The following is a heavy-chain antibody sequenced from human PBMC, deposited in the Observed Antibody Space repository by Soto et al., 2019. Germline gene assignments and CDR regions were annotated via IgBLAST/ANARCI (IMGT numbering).Heavy chain of an antibody. V-gene: IGHV3-23*01. CDR1: GFTFSSYG. Sequence: EVQLLESGGGLVQPGGSLRLSCAGSGFTFSSYGMSWVRQAPGKGLEWVSGMSGSNGDTYYADPVKGRFTISRDNLKNALFLQMSSLRVEDTAVYYCAKVRIRGAAADRGYYGMDVWGQGTTVTVSS. J-gene: IGHJ6*02. CDR2: MSGSNGDT. D-gene: IGHD6-25*01. CDR3: AKVRIRGAAADRGYYGMDV.